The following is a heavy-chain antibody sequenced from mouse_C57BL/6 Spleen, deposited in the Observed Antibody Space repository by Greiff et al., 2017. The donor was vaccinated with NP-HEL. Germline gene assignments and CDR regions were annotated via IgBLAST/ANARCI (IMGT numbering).Heavy chain of an antibody. V-gene: IGHV5-6*01. CDR3: AREGIYYDYDERYFDV. D-gene: IGHD2-4*01. Sequence: EVHLVESGGDLVKPGGSLKLSCAASGFTFSSYGMSWVRQTPDKRLEWVATISSGGSYTYYPDSVKGRFTISRDNAKNTLYLQMSSLKSEDTAMYYCAREGIYYDYDERYFDVWGTGTTVTVSS. CDR1: GFTFSSYG. CDR2: ISSGGSYT. J-gene: IGHJ1*03.